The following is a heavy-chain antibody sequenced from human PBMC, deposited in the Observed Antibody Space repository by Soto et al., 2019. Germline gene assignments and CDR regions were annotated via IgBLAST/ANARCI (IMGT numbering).Heavy chain of an antibody. V-gene: IGHV1-69*06. D-gene: IGHD3-10*01. CDR3: AREDGLGANYYGSGSYYRLDY. CDR1: GGTFSSYA. CDR2: IIPIFGTA. Sequence: GASVKVSCKASGGTFSSYAISWVRQAPGQGLEWMRGIIPIFGTANYAQKFQGRVTITADKSTSTAYMELSSLRSEDTAVYYCAREDGLGANYYGSGSYYRLDYWGQGTLVTVSS. J-gene: IGHJ4*02.